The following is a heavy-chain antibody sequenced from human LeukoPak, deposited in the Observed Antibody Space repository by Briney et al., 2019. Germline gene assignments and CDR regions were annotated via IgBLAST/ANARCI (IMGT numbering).Heavy chain of an antibody. J-gene: IGHJ5*02. CDR1: GYSISSGYY. CDR3: ARDRSKYSSSSMFDP. V-gene: IGHV4-38-2*02. Sequence: SETLSLTCTVSGYSISSGYYWGWIRQPPGKGLEWIGSIYHSGSTYYNPSLKSRVTISVDTSKNQFSLKLSSVTAADTAVYYCARDRSKYSSSSMFDPWGQGTLVTVSS. D-gene: IGHD6-6*01. CDR2: IYHSGST.